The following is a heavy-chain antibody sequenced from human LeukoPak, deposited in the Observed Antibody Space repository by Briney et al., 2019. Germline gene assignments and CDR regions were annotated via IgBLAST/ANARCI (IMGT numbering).Heavy chain of an antibody. Sequence: GGSLRLSCGASGFTFSNYGMLWVRQAPGKGLEWVAFIRYDGNNKLYADSMKGRFTISRDNSKNTLYLHINSLRSEDTAVYYCAILVVPAADTLYYYYMDVWGKGTTVTISS. CDR1: GFTFSNYG. V-gene: IGHV3-30*02. D-gene: IGHD2-2*01. CDR2: IRYDGNNK. J-gene: IGHJ6*03. CDR3: AILVVPAADTLYYYYMDV.